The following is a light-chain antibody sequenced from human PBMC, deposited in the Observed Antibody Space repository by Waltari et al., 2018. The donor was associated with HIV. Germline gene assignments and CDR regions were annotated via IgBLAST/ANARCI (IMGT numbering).Light chain of an antibody. CDR1: SSNLESNY. V-gene: IGLV1-47*01. CDR3: AVWDESLDGWL. J-gene: IGLJ3*02. Sequence: QSELTQSPSASGTPGQRLTISCSGSSSNLESNYVYWYKQFPGATPKVLIYKDKERPSGVPDRISGSKSGTSASLLISGLRSDDEADYYCAVWDESLDGWLFGGGTKLTVL. CDR2: KDK.